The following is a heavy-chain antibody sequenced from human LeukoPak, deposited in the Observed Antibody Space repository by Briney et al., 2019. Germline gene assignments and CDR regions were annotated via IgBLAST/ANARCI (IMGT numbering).Heavy chain of an antibody. CDR3: AKVLNQWLVPYFDY. CDR1: GFTFSRYA. J-gene: IGHJ4*02. CDR2: ISGSGGST. D-gene: IGHD6-19*01. V-gene: IGHV3-23*01. Sequence: PGGCLRLSCASSGFTFSRYAMSWVRQAPGKGLEWVSAISGSGGSTYYADSVKGRFTISRDNYKNTLYLQMNSLRAEDTAVYYCAKVLNQWLVPYFDYWGQGTLVTVSS.